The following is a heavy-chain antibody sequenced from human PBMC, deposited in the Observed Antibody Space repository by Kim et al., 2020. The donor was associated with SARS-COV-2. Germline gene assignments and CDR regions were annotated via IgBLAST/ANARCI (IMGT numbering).Heavy chain of an antibody. CDR2: IYPGDSDT. CDR1: GYDFTTYW. Sequence: GESLKISCEATGYDFTTYWIAWVRHMPGKGLEWLAIIYPGDSDTRFSPSFQGQVIVSADKSINTVYLQWSSLKASDSAMYYCTRLSNEYGYDYWGQGSLVTVSS. V-gene: IGHV5-51*01. D-gene: IGHD5-18*01. J-gene: IGHJ4*02. CDR3: TRLSNEYGYDY.